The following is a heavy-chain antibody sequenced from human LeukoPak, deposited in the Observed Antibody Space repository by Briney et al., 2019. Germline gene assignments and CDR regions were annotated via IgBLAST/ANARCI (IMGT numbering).Heavy chain of an antibody. D-gene: IGHD2-21*02. CDR3: VRASHIVVVTAIPQGYYYYMDV. J-gene: IGHJ6*03. V-gene: IGHV3-48*01. CDR2: ISSSSSTI. Sequence: PGGSLRLSCAASGFIFSSYRMNWVRQAPGKGLEWVSYISSSSSTIYYADSLKGRFTISRHNAKRSLYLQMNSLRAEDTAVYYCVRASHIVVVTAIPQGYYYYMDVWGKGTTVTVSS. CDR1: GFIFSSYR.